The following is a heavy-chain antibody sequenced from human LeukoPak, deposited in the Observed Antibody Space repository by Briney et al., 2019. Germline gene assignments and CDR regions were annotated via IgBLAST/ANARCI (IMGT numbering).Heavy chain of an antibody. J-gene: IGHJ4*02. CDR1: GGSISSYY. V-gene: IGHV4-59*01. CDR2: IYYSGST. Sequence: KPSETLSLTCTVSGGSISSYYWSWIRQPPGKGLEWIGYIYYSGSTNYNPSLKSRLTISVDTSKNQFSLKLSSVTAADTAVYYCARGNYDILTGYYCSPYFDYWGQGTLVTVSS. CDR3: ARGNYDILTGYYCSPYFDY. D-gene: IGHD3-9*01.